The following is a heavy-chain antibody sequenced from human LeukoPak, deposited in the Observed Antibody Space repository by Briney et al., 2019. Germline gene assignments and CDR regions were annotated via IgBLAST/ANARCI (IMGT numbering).Heavy chain of an antibody. Sequence: GGSLRLSCAASAFXFSSFGIHWVRQAPGKGLEWVAVIWYDGSNKYYADSVEGRFTISRDNSKNTLYLQMNSLRAEDTAVYYCARDRETWYFDFWGQGTLVTVSS. V-gene: IGHV3-33*01. J-gene: IGHJ4*02. CDR3: ARDRETWYFDF. CDR2: IWYDGSNK. CDR1: AFXFSSFG.